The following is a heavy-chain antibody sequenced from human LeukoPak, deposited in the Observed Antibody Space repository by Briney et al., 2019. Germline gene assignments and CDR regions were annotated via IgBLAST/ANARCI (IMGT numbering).Heavy chain of an antibody. CDR3: ATALGYSYGFDY. CDR2: FDPEDGET. D-gene: IGHD5-18*01. V-gene: IGHV1-24*01. CDR1: GYTLTELS. J-gene: IGHJ4*02. Sequence: ASVKVSWKVSGYTLTELSMHWVRQAPGKGLEWMGGFDPEDGETIYAQKFQGRVTMTEDTSTDTAYMELSSLRSEDTAVYYCATALGYSYGFDYWGQGTLVTVSS.